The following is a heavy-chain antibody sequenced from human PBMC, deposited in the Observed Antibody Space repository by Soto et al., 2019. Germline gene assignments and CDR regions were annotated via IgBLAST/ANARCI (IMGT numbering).Heavy chain of an antibody. D-gene: IGHD7-27*01. J-gene: IGHJ6*02. CDR1: GGTFSRYA. V-gene: IGHV1-69*12. CDR3: ATTEMGNYYYGLDV. CDR2: IIPIFGTA. Sequence: QVQLVQSGAEVKKPGSSVKVSCKASGGTFSRYAITWVRQAPGQGLEWMGGIIPIFGTANYAQKFQGRVTITADASTSTAYMELSSLRSEATAVFYWATTEMGNYYYGLDVWGQGTTVTVSS.